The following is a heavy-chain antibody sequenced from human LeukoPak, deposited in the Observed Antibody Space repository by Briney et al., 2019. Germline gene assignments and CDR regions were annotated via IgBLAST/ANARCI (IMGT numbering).Heavy chain of an antibody. J-gene: IGHJ4*02. Sequence: ASVTVSYTCSVYTFTDYYIHWVRQAPGQRGEGVGWITHSSGATKFAQKFQGRVTLSRDTSISTAYMELSTLTSDDTAVYYCVSWAGGNSDVASFDYWGQGTLVTVSS. CDR1: VYTFTDYY. D-gene: IGHD2-21*01. CDR3: VSWAGGNSDVASFDY. CDR2: ITHSSGAT. V-gene: IGHV1-2*02.